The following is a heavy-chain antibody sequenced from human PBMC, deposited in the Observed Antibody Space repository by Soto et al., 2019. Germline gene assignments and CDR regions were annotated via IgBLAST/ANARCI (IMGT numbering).Heavy chain of an antibody. D-gene: IGHD5-12*01. J-gene: IGHJ4*02. V-gene: IGHV3-33*01. CDR1: GFTFSSYG. Sequence: GGSLRLSCAASGFTFSSYGMHWVRQAPGKGLEWVAVIWYDGSNKYYADSVKGRFTISRDNSKNTLYLQMNSLRAEDTAVYYCARPAVATTYAPYYFDYWGQGTLVTVSS. CDR2: IWYDGSNK. CDR3: ARPAVATTYAPYYFDY.